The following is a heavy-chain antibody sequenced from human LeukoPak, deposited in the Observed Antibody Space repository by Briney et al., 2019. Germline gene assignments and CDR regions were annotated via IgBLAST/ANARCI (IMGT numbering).Heavy chain of an antibody. CDR2: ISSRSGDTI. CDR3: ARDYDSSGFHDY. CDR1: GFTFSDYY. Sequence: PGGSLILSCAASGFTFSDYYMSWIRQAPAKGLEWVSYISSRSGDTIYYVESVKGRFTISRDHAKNSLYLQLNSLRVEDTAVYYCARDYDSSGFHDYWGQGTLVTVSS. V-gene: IGHV3-11*04. J-gene: IGHJ4*02. D-gene: IGHD3-22*01.